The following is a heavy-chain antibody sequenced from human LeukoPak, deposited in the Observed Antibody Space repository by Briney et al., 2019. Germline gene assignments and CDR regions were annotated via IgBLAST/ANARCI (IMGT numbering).Heavy chain of an antibody. CDR1: GGSFSGYY. D-gene: IGHD3-22*01. J-gene: IGHJ4*02. V-gene: IGHV4-34*01. Sequence: SETLSLTCAVYGGSFSGYYWSWIRQPPGKGLEWIGEINHSGSTNYNPSLKSRVTISVDTSKNQFSLKLSSVTAADTAVYYCARDNHYYDSSGYSRVRTIDYWGQGTLVTVSS. CDR3: ARDNHYYDSSGYSRVRTIDY. CDR2: INHSGST.